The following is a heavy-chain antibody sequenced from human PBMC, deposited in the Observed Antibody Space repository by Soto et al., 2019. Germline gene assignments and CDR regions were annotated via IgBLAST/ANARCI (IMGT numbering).Heavy chain of an antibody. CDR1: GFSFNYNH. D-gene: IGHD5-18*01. CDR2: VYYNGNT. CDR3: ATGVDTAKAGY. J-gene: IGHJ4*02. Sequence: VQLVESGGDLIQPGGSLRLSCAASGFSFNYNHMSWVRQAPGRGPEWVSTVYYNGNTYHADSVKGRFTISRDTSKNMLYLQMNSLRAEDKDVYYCATGVDTAKAGYWGQGTLVTVSS. V-gene: IGHV3-53*01.